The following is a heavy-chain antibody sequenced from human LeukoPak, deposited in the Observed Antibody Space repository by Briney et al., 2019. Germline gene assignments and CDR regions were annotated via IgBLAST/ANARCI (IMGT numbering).Heavy chain of an antibody. Sequence: GGSLRLSCAVSGFIFSSYEMNWVRQAPGKGLEWVSYISSSGSTVYYADSVKGRFTISRDNAKNSLFLQMNSLRAEDTAVYYCARLGVTRPGYWGQGNLVSVSS. D-gene: IGHD3-3*01. CDR3: ARLGVTRPGY. CDR2: ISSSGSTV. V-gene: IGHV3-48*03. CDR1: GFIFSSYE. J-gene: IGHJ4*02.